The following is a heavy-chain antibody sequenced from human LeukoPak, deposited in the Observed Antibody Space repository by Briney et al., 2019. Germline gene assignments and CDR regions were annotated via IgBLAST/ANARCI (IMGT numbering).Heavy chain of an antibody. CDR1: GGSISSSSYY. J-gene: IGHJ4*02. CDR2: IYYSGST. CDR3: ARYSSSAWFDY. Sequence: KASETLSLTCTVSGGSISSSSYYWGWIRQPPGKGLEWIGSIYYSGSTYYNPSLKSRVTISVDTSKNQFSLKLSSVTAADTAVYYCARYSSSAWFDYWGQGTLVTVSS. D-gene: IGHD6-6*01. V-gene: IGHV4-39*01.